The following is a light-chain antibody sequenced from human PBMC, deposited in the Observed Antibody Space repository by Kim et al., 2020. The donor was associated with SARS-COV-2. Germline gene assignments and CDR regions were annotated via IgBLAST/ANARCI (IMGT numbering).Light chain of an antibody. CDR3: QQSHSTPRT. V-gene: IGKV1-39*01. J-gene: IGKJ1*01. CDR1: ERISTY. Sequence: DIQMTQSPSSLSASVGDRVSISCRASERISTYLNWYQQTSGKAPKLLIYGASSLQSGVPSRFSGSGSGTHFTLTISSLQPEDFATYCYQQSHSTPRTFGQGTKVDIK. CDR2: GAS.